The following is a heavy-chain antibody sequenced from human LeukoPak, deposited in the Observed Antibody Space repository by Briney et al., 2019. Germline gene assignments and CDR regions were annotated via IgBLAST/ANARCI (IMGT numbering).Heavy chain of an antibody. D-gene: IGHD2-15*01. J-gene: IGHJ4*02. CDR3: ARVVVVVAAPYYFDY. V-gene: IGHV3-7*01. Sequence: GGSLRLSCGASGFTFSTYWMSWVRQAPGKGLEGVAHIKEDGSERNYVDSVKGRFTIYRDNAKNSLYLQMNSLRAEDTAVYYCARVVVVVAAPYYFDYWGQGTLVTVSS. CDR2: IKEDGSER. CDR1: GFTFSTYW.